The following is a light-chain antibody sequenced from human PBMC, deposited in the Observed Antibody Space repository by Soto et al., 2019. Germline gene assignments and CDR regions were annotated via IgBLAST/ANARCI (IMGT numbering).Light chain of an antibody. J-gene: IGKJ1*01. CDR1: QSVSSNY. CDR3: QHYGRSRPSWT. V-gene: IGKV3-20*01. Sequence: EIVLTQSPGTLSLSAGERATLSCRASQSVSSNYLAWYQQKPGQPPRLLISGASSRATGIPDRFIGSGSGTDFTLTISSLEPEDFAVYYCQHYGRSRPSWTFGQGTKVEIK. CDR2: GAS.